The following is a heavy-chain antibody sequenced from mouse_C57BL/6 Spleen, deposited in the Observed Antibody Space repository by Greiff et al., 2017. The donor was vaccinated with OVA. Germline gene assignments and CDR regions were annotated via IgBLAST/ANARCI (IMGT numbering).Heavy chain of an antibody. V-gene: IGHV3-6*01. CDR3: ARGGNYDYDYFDY. CDR1: GYSITSGYY. D-gene: IGHD2-4*01. CDR2: ISYDGSN. J-gene: IGHJ2*01. Sequence: ESGPGLVKPSQSLSLTCSVTGYSITSGYYWNWIRQFPGNKLEWMGYISYDGSNNYNPSLKNRISITRDTSKNQFFLKLNSVTTEDTATYYCARGGNYDYDYFDYWGQGTTLTVSS.